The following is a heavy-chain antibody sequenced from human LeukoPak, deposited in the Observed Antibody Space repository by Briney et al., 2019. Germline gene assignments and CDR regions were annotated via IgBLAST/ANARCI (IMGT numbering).Heavy chain of an antibody. CDR2: VNPNSGNT. CDR3: ARGAYYYGSGSSTAKFDP. D-gene: IGHD3-10*01. J-gene: IGHJ5*02. Sequence: ASVKVSCKASGGTFSSYAISWVRQATGQGLEWMGWVNPNSGNTVYAQKFQGRVTMTRNTSITTAYMELSSLRSEDTAVYYCARGAYYYGSGSSTAKFDPWGQGTPVTVSS. CDR1: GGTFSSYA. V-gene: IGHV1-8*02.